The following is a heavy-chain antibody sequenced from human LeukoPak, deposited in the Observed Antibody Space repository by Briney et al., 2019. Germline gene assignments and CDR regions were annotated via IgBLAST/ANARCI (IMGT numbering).Heavy chain of an antibody. CDR3: ARTPLDDYGDYFDY. J-gene: IGHJ4*02. CDR1: GFTFSSYS. CDR2: ISSSSSYI. D-gene: IGHD4-17*01. Sequence: QPGGSRRLSCAASGFTFSSYSMNWVRQAPGKGLEWVSSISSSSSYIYYADSVKGRFTISRDNAKNSLYLQMNSLRAEDTAVYYCARTPLDDYGDYFDYWGQGTLVTVSS. V-gene: IGHV3-21*01.